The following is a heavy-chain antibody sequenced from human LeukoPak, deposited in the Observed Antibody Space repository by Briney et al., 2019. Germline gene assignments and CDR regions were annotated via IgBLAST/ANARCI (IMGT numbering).Heavy chain of an antibody. D-gene: IGHD2-2*01. CDR3: ARSGVPAAMSWFDP. CDR2: IIPILGIP. Sequence: ASVKVSCKASGGTFKTYPITWVRQAPGQGLEWMGRIIPILGIPNYAQKFQGRVTITADESTSTAYMELSSLRPEDTAVYYCARSGVPAAMSWFDPWGQGTLVTVSS. J-gene: IGHJ5*02. CDR1: GGTFKTYP. V-gene: IGHV1-69*02.